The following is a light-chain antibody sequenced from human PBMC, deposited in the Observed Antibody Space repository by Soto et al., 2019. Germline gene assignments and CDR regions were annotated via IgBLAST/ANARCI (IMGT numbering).Light chain of an antibody. CDR1: QSVSSN. CDR3: QQYNNWPQT. CDR2: GAS. V-gene: IGKV3-15*01. Sequence: DIVMTQSPVTLSVSPGERATLSCRASQSVSSNLAWYQQKPGQAPRLLIYGASTRATGIPVRFSGSGSGTEFTLTISSLQSEDFAVYYCQQYNNWPQTFGQGTKVDIK. J-gene: IGKJ1*01.